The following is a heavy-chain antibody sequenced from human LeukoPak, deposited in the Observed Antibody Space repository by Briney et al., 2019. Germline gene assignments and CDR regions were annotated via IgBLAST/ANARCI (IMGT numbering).Heavy chain of an antibody. CDR2: INHNGST. CDR1: GGSFSGYY. D-gene: IGHD3-3*01. Sequence: SETLSLTCAVYGGSFSGYYWSWIRQPPGKGLEWIGEINHNGSTNYNPSLKSRVTISVDTSKNQFSLKLSSVTAADTAVYYCARWRRAETFDYWGQGTLVTVSS. CDR3: ARWRRAETFDY. V-gene: IGHV4-34*01. J-gene: IGHJ4*02.